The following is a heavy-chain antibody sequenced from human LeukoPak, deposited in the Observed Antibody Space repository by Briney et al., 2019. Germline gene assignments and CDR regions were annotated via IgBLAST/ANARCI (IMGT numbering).Heavy chain of an antibody. CDR1: GFTSSSYW. Sequence: GGSLRLSCAASGFTSSSYWMHWVRQAPGKGLVWVSRINSDGNSTNYADSVKGRFTISRDNAKNTLYLQMNSLRAEDTAVYYCARESWYYDSSGYFSWFDPWGQGTLVTVSS. V-gene: IGHV3-74*01. J-gene: IGHJ5*02. CDR3: ARESWYYDSSGYFSWFDP. D-gene: IGHD3-22*01. CDR2: INSDGNST.